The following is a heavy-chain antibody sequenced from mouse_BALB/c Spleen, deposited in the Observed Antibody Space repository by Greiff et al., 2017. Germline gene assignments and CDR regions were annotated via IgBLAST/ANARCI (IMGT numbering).Heavy chain of an antibody. V-gene: IGHV5-4*02. D-gene: IGHD2-4*01. CDR1: GFTFSDYY. CDR3: ARVDYERGVDY. CDR2: IRDGGSYT. J-gene: IGHJ4*01. Sequence: EVKVVESGGGLVKPGGSLKLSCAASGFTFSDYYMYWVRQTPEKRLEWVATIRDGGSYTYYPDSVKGRFTISRDNAKNNLYLQMSSLKSEDTAMYYCARVDYERGVDYWGQGTSVTVSS.